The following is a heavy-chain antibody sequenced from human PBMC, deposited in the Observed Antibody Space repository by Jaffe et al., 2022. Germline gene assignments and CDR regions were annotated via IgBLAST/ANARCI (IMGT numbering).Heavy chain of an antibody. D-gene: IGHD3-10*01. V-gene: IGHV1-8*01. CDR3: VRNLGENFDSGDY. CDR1: GYTFTSYD. J-gene: IGHJ4*02. Sequence: QVQLVQSGAEVKKPGASVKVSCKASGYTFTSYDVNWVRQATGQGLEWLGWMNPSSGKTGYAQNFQGRVTMTSNTSTSTAYMELSSLRSDDTAVYYCVRNLGENFDSGDYWGQGALVTVSS. CDR2: MNPSSGKT.